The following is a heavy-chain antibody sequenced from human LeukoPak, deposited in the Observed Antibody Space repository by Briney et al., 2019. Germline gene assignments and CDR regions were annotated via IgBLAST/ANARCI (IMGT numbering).Heavy chain of an antibody. CDR1: GYTFTAYY. Sequence: ASVKVSCKASGYTFTAYYLHWVRQAPGQGLEWLGWINPNSGGTNYARKFQGRVTMTRDTSISTAYMELSRLRSDDTAVYYCAREGEQWLDVDYWGQGTLVTVSS. D-gene: IGHD6-19*01. V-gene: IGHV1-2*02. J-gene: IGHJ4*02. CDR3: AREGEQWLDVDY. CDR2: INPNSGGT.